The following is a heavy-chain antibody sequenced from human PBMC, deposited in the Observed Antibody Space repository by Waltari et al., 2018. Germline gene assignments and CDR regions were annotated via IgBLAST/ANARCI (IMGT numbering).Heavy chain of an antibody. CDR1: GGSISSSSYY. CDR3: ARDLVGGKDY. V-gene: IGHV4-39*07. J-gene: IGHJ4*02. D-gene: IGHD2-15*01. Sequence: QLQLQESGPGLVKPSETLSLTCTVSGGSISSSSYYWGWISQPPGKGLEWIGSIYYSGSTYYNPSRKSRVTISVDTSKNQFSLKLSSVTAADTAVYYCARDLVGGKDYWGQGTLVTVSS. CDR2: IYYSGST.